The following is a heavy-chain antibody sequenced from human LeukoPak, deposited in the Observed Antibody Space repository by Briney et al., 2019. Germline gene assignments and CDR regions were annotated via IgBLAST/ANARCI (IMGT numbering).Heavy chain of an antibody. CDR1: GYTFTSYG. CDR3: ARGHGDYGDPRPPGY. J-gene: IGHJ4*02. D-gene: IGHD4-17*01. CDR2: ISAYNGNT. Sequence: ASVKVSCKASGYTFTSYGISWVRQAPGQGLEWMGWISAYNGNTNYAQELQGRVTMTTDTSTSTAYMELRSLRSDDTAVYYCARGHGDYGDPRPPGYWGQGTLVTVSS. V-gene: IGHV1-18*01.